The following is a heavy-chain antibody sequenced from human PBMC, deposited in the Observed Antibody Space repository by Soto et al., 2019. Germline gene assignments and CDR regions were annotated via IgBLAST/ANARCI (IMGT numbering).Heavy chain of an antibody. CDR1: GGTFSNSA. V-gene: IGHV1-69*14. J-gene: IGHJ6*02. Sequence: QVQLEQSGAEVKKPGSSVKVSCKASGGTFSNSAISWVRQAPGQGLEWMGGIMPIFRTPDSAQKFQGRVTTTADKSTSTAYMGLSGLGSEDTAVYYGARYTDRLQLGGNYYYIMDVWGLGTTVTVSS. CDR3: ARYTDRLQLGGNYYYIMDV. D-gene: IGHD5-12*01. CDR2: IMPIFRTP.